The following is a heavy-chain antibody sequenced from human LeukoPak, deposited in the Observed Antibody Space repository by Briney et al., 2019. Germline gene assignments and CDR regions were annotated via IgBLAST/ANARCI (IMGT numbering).Heavy chain of an antibody. J-gene: IGHJ4*02. CDR3: ARDQPLYWFGELLFDY. CDR1: GDSVTSNSAA. CDR2: TYYRYKWYN. Sequence: SQTLSLTCAISGDSVTSNSAAWNWIRQSPSRGLEWLGRTYYRYKWYNDYAVSVKSRITINPDTSENQFSLQLNSVTPEDTAVYCCARDQPLYWFGELLFDYWGQGTLVTVSS. D-gene: IGHD3-10*01. V-gene: IGHV6-1*01.